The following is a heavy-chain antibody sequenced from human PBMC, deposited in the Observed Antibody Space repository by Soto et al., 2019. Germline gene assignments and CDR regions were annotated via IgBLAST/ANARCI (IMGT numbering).Heavy chain of an antibody. V-gene: IGHV1-18*01. Sequence: ASVKVSCKASGYTFTSYGMSWVRQAPGQGLEWMGWISAYNGNTNYAQKLQGRVTMTTDTSTSTAYMELRSLRSDDTAVYYCARDQPIQGAAINYGMDVWGQGTTVTVSS. CDR3: ARDQPIQGAAINYGMDV. CDR2: ISAYNGNT. J-gene: IGHJ6*02. CDR1: GYTFTSYG. D-gene: IGHD6-25*01.